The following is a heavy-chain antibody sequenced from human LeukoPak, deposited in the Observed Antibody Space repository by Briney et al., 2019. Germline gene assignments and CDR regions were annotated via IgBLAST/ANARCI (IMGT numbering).Heavy chain of an antibody. CDR1: GFTFSRYA. V-gene: IGHV3-64*01. Sequence: GGSLRLSCAVSGFTFSRYAMHWVRQAPGKGLEYVSAISPNGVSTYYAHSVQGRFTISRDNSKNTLYLEMNSLRAEDTAVYYCAKDIGSYYDYWGQGILVTVSS. J-gene: IGHJ4*02. CDR3: AKDIGSYYDY. D-gene: IGHD3-10*01. CDR2: ISPNGVST.